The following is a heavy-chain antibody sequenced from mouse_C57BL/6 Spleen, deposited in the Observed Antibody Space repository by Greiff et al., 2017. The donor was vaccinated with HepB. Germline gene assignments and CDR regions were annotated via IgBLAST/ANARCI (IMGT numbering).Heavy chain of an antibody. CDR3: TRKGSWGFDY. CDR2: IDPETGGT. Sequence: VQLQQYGAELVRPGASVTLSCKASGYTFTDYEMHWVKQTPVHGLEWIGAIDPETGGTAYNQKFKGKAILTADKSSSTAYMELRSLTSEDSAVYYCTRKGSWGFDYWGQGTTLTVSS. CDR1: GYTFTDYE. V-gene: IGHV1-15*01. D-gene: IGHD4-1*01. J-gene: IGHJ2*01.